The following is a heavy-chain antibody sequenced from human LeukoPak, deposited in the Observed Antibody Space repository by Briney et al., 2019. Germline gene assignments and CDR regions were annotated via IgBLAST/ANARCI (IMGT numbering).Heavy chain of an antibody. CDR1: GYGFSSYW. CDR3: ARTWGSGWYELLIY. Sequence: GESLKISCKGSGYGFSSYWIGWVRQMPGKGLEYMGIICPGDSDTRYSQSFQGQVTISADKSITTAYLQWSSLKASDTAMYYCARTWGSGWYELLIYWGQGTLVTVSS. D-gene: IGHD6-19*01. CDR2: ICPGDSDT. J-gene: IGHJ4*02. V-gene: IGHV5-51*01.